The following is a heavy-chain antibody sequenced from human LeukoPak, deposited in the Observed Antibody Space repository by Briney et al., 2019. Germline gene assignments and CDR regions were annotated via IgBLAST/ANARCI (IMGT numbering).Heavy chain of an antibody. CDR1: GGSISSGSYY. D-gene: IGHD1-26*01. J-gene: IGHJ4*02. Sequence: SETLSLTCTVSGGSISSGSYYWRWIRQPAGKGLEWIGRIYTSGSTNYNPSLKSRVTISVDTSKNQFSLKLSSVTAADTAVYYCARAGGWELLGSFDYWGQGTLVTVSS. CDR3: ARAGGWELLGSFDY. CDR2: IYTSGST. V-gene: IGHV4-61*02.